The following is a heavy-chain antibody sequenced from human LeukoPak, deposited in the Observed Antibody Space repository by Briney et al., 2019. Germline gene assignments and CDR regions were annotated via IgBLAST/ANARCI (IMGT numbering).Heavy chain of an antibody. J-gene: IGHJ6*03. Sequence: EPSETLSLTCTVSGGSISSYYWSWIRQPPGKGLEWIGYIYYSGSTNYNPSLKSRVTISVDTSKNQFSLKLSSVTAADTAVYYCARTYEFTNYYYYMDVWGKGTTVTISS. V-gene: IGHV4-59*01. CDR1: GGSISSYY. CDR2: IYYSGST. CDR3: ARTYEFTNYYYYMDV. D-gene: IGHD3-3*01.